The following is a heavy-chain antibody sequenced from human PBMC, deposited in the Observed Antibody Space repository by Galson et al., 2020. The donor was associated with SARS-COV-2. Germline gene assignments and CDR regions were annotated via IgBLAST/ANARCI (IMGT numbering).Heavy chain of an antibody. CDR3: ARAGYSSGWYYFDY. Sequence: SETLSLTCTVSGGSISSSSYYWGWIRQPPGKGLEWIGSIYYSGSTYYNPSLKSRVTISVDTSKNQFSLKLSSVTAADTAVYYCARAGYSSGWYYFDYWGQGTLVTVSS. D-gene: IGHD6-19*01. CDR2: IYYSGST. J-gene: IGHJ4*02. V-gene: IGHV4-39*01. CDR1: GGSISSSSYY.